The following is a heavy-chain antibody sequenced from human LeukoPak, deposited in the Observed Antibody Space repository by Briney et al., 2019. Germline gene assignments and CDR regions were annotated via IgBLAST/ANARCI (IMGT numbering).Heavy chain of an antibody. V-gene: IGHV4-39*01. CDR3: ARYVCAEDPFEI. D-gene: IGHD3-10*02. J-gene: IGHJ3*02. Sequence: SETLSLTCTVSGGSISSNNYYWDWIRQPPGKGLDWIGSIYHSGSTYYDPSLKSRVTISVDTSKNQFSLKLSSVTAADTAVYYRARYVCAEDPFEIWGQGTMVTVSS. CDR1: GGSISSNNYY. CDR2: IYHSGST.